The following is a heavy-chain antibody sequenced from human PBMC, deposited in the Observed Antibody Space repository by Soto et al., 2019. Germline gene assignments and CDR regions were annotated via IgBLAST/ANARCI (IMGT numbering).Heavy chain of an antibody. V-gene: IGHV1-69*12. J-gene: IGHJ6*02. CDR2: IIPMFGTA. CDR3: AREIDGYYGMDV. CDR1: GGTFSTDS. Sequence: QVQLVQSGAEVKKPGSSVKVSCKASGGTFSTDSISWVRQAPGQGLEWMGGIIPMFGTANNAQKFQGRVTIAADDSTSTAFMELSSLRSEETAVYFCAREIDGYYGMDVWGQGTTVTVAS.